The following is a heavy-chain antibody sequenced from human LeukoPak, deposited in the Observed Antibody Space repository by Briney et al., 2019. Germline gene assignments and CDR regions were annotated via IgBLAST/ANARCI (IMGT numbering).Heavy chain of an antibody. CDR2: IWNAGTNT. Sequence: GGSLRLSCAASGFTFSSYAMHWVRQAPGKGLEWVALIWNAGTNTYYADSVKGRFTISRDNSKNTLYLQMNSLRAEDTAVYYCAGDTPPGGDYYFDYWGQGTLVIVSS. D-gene: IGHD3-16*01. V-gene: IGHV3-33*08. J-gene: IGHJ4*02. CDR1: GFTFSSYA. CDR3: AGDTPPGGDYYFDY.